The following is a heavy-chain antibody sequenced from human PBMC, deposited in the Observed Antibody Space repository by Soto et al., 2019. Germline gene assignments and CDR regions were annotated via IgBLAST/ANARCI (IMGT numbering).Heavy chain of an antibody. CDR1: GGSFVGYY. V-gene: IGHV4-34*01. D-gene: IGHD3-10*01. Sequence: KPSETLSLTCAVYGGSFVGYYCICIRQPPWKWLEWIGEINHSGSTNYNPSLKSRVTISVDTSKNQFSLKLSSVTAADTAVYYCARGRVMVVRGYYYYYGMDVWGQGTTVTSP. CDR2: INHSGST. J-gene: IGHJ6*02. CDR3: ARGRVMVVRGYYYYYGMDV.